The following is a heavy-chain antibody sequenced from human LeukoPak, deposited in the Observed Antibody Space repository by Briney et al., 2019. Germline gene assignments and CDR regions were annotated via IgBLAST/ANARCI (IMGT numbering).Heavy chain of an antibody. D-gene: IGHD5-18*01. CDR3: AKDKTSGYSYGLFDY. CDR1: GFTFSSYA. CDR2: ISGSGGST. Sequence: GGSLRLSCAASGFTFSSYAMSWVRQAPGKGLEWVSAISGSGGSTYYADSVKGRFTISRDNSKNTLYLQMNSLRAEDTAVYYCAKDKTSGYSYGLFDYWGQGTLVTVSS. V-gene: IGHV3-23*01. J-gene: IGHJ4*02.